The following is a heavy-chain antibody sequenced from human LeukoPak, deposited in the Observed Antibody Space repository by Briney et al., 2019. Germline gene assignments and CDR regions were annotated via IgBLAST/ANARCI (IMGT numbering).Heavy chain of an antibody. V-gene: IGHV3-23*01. CDR3: ATLDGSGLTYDAFDI. D-gene: IGHD3-10*01. CDR2: ISGSGGST. Sequence: PGGSLRLSCAASGFTFSSYAMSWVRQAPGKGLEWVSAISGSGGSTYYADSVKGRFTISRDNSKNTLYLRMNSLRAEDTAVYYCATLDGSGLTYDAFDIWGQGTMVTVSS. CDR1: GFTFSSYA. J-gene: IGHJ3*02.